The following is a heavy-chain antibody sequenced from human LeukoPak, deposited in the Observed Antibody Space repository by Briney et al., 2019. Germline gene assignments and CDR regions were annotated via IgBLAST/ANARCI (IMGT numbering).Heavy chain of an antibody. CDR2: IYYDGST. D-gene: IGHD1/OR15-1a*01. V-gene: IGHV4-59*07. CDR3: ARAGNDWNTGYQFDY. Sequence: PSDTLSLICTVSGGSISNYYWSWIRQPPGKGLEWIGYIYYDGSTNYNPSLKSRVTISLDTSKNHISLKVSSVTAADTALYYCARAGNDWNTGYQFDYWGQGTLVTVSS. J-gene: IGHJ4*02. CDR1: GGSISNYY.